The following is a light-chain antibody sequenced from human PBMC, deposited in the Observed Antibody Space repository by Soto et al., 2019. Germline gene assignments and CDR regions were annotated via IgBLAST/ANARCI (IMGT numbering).Light chain of an antibody. CDR2: GAS. V-gene: IGKV3-20*01. CDR1: QSVTSSS. J-gene: IGKJ2*01. Sequence: EIVLTQSPGTLSLSPGERATLSCRASQSVTSSSLGWYQQKFGQAPRLLIYGASSRATGIPDSFSGSGSGTDFTLTISRLEPEDFAVYYCQHYGSSTMYTFGQGTKLEIK. CDR3: QHYGSSTMYT.